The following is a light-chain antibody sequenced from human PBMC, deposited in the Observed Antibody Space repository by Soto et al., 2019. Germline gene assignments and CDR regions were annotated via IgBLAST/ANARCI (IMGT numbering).Light chain of an antibody. CDR2: HAS. CDR1: QSVYNN. Sequence: EIVMTQSPATLSVSPGERVTLSCRASQSVYNNLAWYQQKPGQAPRLLIYHASTRATGIPARFSGGGSGTEFTLTISSLQSEDFSVYYCQQYTKWPLTFGGGTKVEIK. CDR3: QQYTKWPLT. J-gene: IGKJ4*01. V-gene: IGKV3-15*01.